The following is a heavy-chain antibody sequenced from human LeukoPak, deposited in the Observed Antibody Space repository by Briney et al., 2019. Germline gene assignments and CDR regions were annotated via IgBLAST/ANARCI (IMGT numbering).Heavy chain of an antibody. CDR1: GYTFTGYY. CDR2: INPNSGGT. J-gene: IGHJ3*02. Sequence: ASVKVSCKASGYTFTGYYMYWVRQAPGQGLEWMGRINPNSGGTNYAQKFQGRVTMTRDTSISTAYMELSRLRSDDTAVYYCAGPRYYDSSGYLNDAFDIWGQGTMVTVSS. V-gene: IGHV1-2*06. CDR3: AGPRYYDSSGYLNDAFDI. D-gene: IGHD3-22*01.